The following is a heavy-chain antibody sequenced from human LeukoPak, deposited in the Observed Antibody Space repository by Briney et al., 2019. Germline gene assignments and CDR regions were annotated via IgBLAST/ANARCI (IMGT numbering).Heavy chain of an antibody. CDR1: GFTFTSSA. Sequence: GTSVKVSCKASGFTFTSSAVQWVRQARGQRLEWIGWIVVGSGNTNYAQKFQERVTITRDMSTSTAYMELSSLRSEDTAVYYCALQLYCSSTCCYTTPFDYWGQGTLVTVSS. D-gene: IGHD2-2*02. CDR3: ALQLYCSSTCCYTTPFDY. V-gene: IGHV1-58*01. J-gene: IGHJ4*02. CDR2: IVVGSGNT.